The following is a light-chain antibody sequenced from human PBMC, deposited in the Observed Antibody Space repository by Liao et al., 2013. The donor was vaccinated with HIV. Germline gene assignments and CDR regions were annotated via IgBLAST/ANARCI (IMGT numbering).Light chain of an antibody. J-gene: IGLJ1*01. CDR1: RLGDKY. CDR2: QDT. Sequence: SYAVTQPPSVSVSPGQTASITCSGDRLGDKYACWYQQKPGQSPVVVIYQDTKRPSGIPERFSASKSGNTATLTISGTQAMDEADYFCQSWDSTTTAYVFGSGTKVTVL. CDR3: QSWDSTTTAYV. V-gene: IGLV3-1*01.